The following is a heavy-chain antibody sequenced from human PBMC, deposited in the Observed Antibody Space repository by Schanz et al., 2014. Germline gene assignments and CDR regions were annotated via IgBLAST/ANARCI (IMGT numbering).Heavy chain of an antibody. CDR3: ANRGHLRGWFDS. CDR1: GFTFSNTW. CDR2: IRFDGSSE. V-gene: IGHV3-30*02. J-gene: IGHJ5*01. Sequence: VQLVESGGGLVKPGGSLRLSCAASGFTFSNTWMSWVRQAPGKGLDWVAFIRFDGSSEYYADSVRGRFTISRDDSKNTLYLQMNRLRAEDTAVYYCANRGHLRGWFDSWGQGILVTVSS. D-gene: IGHD3-10*01.